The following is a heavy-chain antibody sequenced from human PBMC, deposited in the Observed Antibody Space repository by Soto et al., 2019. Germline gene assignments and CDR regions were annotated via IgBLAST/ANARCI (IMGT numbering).Heavy chain of an antibody. D-gene: IGHD6-6*01. J-gene: IGHJ5*02. Sequence: SETLSLTCAVSGGSISSSNWWSWVRQPPGKGLEWIGGIYHSGSTNYNPSLKSRVTISVDKSKNQFSLKLSSVTAADTAVYYCARGAGIAARHWFDPWGQGTLVTVSS. CDR3: ARGAGIAARHWFDP. V-gene: IGHV4-4*02. CDR2: IYHSGST. CDR1: GGSISSSNW.